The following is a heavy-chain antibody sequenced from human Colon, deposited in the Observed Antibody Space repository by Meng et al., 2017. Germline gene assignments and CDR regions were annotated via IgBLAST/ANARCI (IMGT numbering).Heavy chain of an antibody. Sequence: VQLPASGPGLLRPSETLSLTCTVSCASVSSGNHYWSWIWQPPGKGLEYIAYVDYSGSTHYNPSLKSRVTMSVDTSKKQLSLKLSSVTAADTAVYYCAGGPWEFDYWGQGTLVTVSS. D-gene: IGHD1-26*01. CDR3: AGGPWEFDY. J-gene: IGHJ4*02. CDR1: CASVSSGNHY. CDR2: VDYSGST. V-gene: IGHV4-61*01.